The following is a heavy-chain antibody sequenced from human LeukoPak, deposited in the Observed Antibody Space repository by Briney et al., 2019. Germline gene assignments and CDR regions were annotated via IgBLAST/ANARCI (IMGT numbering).Heavy chain of an antibody. CDR2: ISAYNGNT. V-gene: IGHV1-18*01. D-gene: IGHD3-22*01. J-gene: IGHJ4*02. Sequence: WASVKVSCKASGYTFTSYGISWVRQAPGQGLEWMGWISAYNGNTNYAQKLQGRVTITRNTSISTAYMELSSLRSEDTAVYYCARVGRSGYYLDYWGQGTLVTVSS. CDR1: GYTFTSYG. CDR3: ARVGRSGYYLDY.